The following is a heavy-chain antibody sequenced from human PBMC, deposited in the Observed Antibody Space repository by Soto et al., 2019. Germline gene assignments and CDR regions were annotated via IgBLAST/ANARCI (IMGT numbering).Heavy chain of an antibody. CDR2: IIPILGIA. Sequence: QVQLVQSGAEVKKPGSSVKVSCKASGGTFSSYTISWVRQAPGQGLEWMGRIIPILGIANYAQKFQGRVTITADKSTSTAYMELSSLRSEDTAGDDCASLMRSGYYYGMDVWGQGTTVTVSS. J-gene: IGHJ6*02. D-gene: IGHD3-10*01. CDR3: ASLMRSGYYYGMDV. V-gene: IGHV1-69*02. CDR1: GGTFSSYT.